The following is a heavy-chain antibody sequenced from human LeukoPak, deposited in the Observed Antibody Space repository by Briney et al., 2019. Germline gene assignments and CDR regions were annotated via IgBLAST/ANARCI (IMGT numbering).Heavy chain of an antibody. D-gene: IGHD1-14*01. CDR1: GGSISRYY. Sequence: PSETLSLTCTVSGGSISRYYWSWVRQPAGKGLEGIGRIYTSGITNYKPSLKSRVTMPVDTSKNQFSLKLSSVTAVDTAVYYCARDFAYGGPEFDYWGQGTLVTVSS. CDR3: ARDFAYGGPEFDY. V-gene: IGHV4-4*07. CDR2: IYTSGIT. J-gene: IGHJ4*02.